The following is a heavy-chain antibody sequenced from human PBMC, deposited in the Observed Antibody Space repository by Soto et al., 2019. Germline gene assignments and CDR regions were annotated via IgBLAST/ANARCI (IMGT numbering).Heavy chain of an antibody. CDR3: ARGIKYGAYSRWFDP. D-gene: IGHD4-17*01. V-gene: IGHV1-8*01. Sequence: ASVKVSCKASGYTFTSYDINWVRQATGQGLEYLGWMNPNSGNTAYVQKFQGRVTMTWDTSITTAYMELSSLRSEDTAVYFCARGIKYGAYSRWFDPWGQGTLVTVX. CDR1: GYTFTSYD. CDR2: MNPNSGNT. J-gene: IGHJ5*02.